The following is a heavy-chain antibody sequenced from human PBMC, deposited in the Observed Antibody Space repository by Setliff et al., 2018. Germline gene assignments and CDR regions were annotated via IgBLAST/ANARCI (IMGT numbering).Heavy chain of an antibody. Sequence: ASVKVSCKTSGYTFTDHYMHWVRQAPGQGLEWMGWISAYNGNTNYAQKLQGRVTMTTDTSTSTAYMELRSLRSDDTAVYYCARGGTNPYYYYMDVWGKGTTVTVSS. V-gene: IGHV1-18*04. D-gene: IGHD1-26*01. CDR1: GYTFTDHY. CDR2: ISAYNGNT. CDR3: ARGGTNPYYYYMDV. J-gene: IGHJ6*03.